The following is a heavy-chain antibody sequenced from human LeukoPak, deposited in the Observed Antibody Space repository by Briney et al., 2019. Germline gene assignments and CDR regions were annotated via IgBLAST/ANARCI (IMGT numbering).Heavy chain of an antibody. Sequence: PGGSLRLSCTASGFSFSNYGMSWVRQAPGKGLEWVSAISRSGRTYYPDSVNGRFTISRDNSKNTLYLQMNSLRAEDTAVYYCARANITMIVVVMNSFDYWGQGTLVTVSS. CDR2: ISRSGRT. V-gene: IGHV3-23*01. CDR1: GFSFSNYG. D-gene: IGHD3-22*01. J-gene: IGHJ4*02. CDR3: ARANITMIVVVMNSFDY.